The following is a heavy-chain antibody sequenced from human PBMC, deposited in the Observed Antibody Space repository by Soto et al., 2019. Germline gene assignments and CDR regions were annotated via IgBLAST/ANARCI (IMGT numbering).Heavy chain of an antibody. CDR2: IYYSGST. Sequence: QVQLQESGPGLVKPSETLSLTCTVSGGSISSYYWSWIRQPPGKGLEWIGYIYYSGSTNYNPSLKSRVTISVDTSKNQFSLKLSSVTAADTAVYYCARLGPYYDILTGPFDYWGQGTLVTVSS. CDR3: ARLGPYYDILTGPFDY. J-gene: IGHJ4*02. D-gene: IGHD3-9*01. CDR1: GGSISSYY. V-gene: IGHV4-59*08.